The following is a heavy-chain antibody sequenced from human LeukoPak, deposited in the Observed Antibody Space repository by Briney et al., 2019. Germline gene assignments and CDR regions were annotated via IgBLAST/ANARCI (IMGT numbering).Heavy chain of an antibody. CDR3: ANTHCDSSPIVWNF. Sequence: GGSLRLSCTASGFNFGNYGMSWVRQAPGKGLEWVSGLSDAGVRIFYADSVRGRFTVSRDNSKNTLYLQMDSLRAEDTAVYYCANTHCDSSPIVWNFWGQGTLVTVSS. D-gene: IGHD6-6*01. J-gene: IGHJ4*02. CDR2: LSDAGVRI. CDR1: GFNFGNYG. V-gene: IGHV3-23*01.